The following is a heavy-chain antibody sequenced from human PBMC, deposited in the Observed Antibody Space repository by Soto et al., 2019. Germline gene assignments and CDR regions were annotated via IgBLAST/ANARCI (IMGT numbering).Heavy chain of an antibody. D-gene: IGHD3-22*01. CDR2: IYYSGST. Sequence: SETLSLTCTVSGGSISSGGYYWSWIRQHPGKGLEWIGYIYYSGSTYYNQSLKGRVTISVDTSKNQFSLKLSPVTAADTAVYFCARCGVGYDSSGYYQFPFDYWGQGTLVTVSS. V-gene: IGHV4-31*03. J-gene: IGHJ4*02. CDR3: ARCGVGYDSSGYYQFPFDY. CDR1: GGSISSGGYY.